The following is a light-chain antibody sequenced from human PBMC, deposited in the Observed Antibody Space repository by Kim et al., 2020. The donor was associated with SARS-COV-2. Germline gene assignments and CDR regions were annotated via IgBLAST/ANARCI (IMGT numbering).Light chain of an antibody. Sequence: DVVMTQSPLSLPVTLGQPASISCRSSQSLVYSDGNTYLDWFQQRPGQSPRRLIYQVSNRDSGVPDRFSGSGSDTVFTLKISRVEAEDVGVYYCMQGSHWPPWTFGQGTKVDIK. CDR1: QSLVYSDGNTY. CDR3: MQGSHWPPWT. J-gene: IGKJ1*01. CDR2: QVS. V-gene: IGKV2-30*01.